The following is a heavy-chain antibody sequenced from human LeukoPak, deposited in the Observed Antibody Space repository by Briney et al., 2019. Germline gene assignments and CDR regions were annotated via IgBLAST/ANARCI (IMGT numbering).Heavy chain of an antibody. D-gene: IGHD6-6*01. CDR1: GFTFSSYG. Sequence: GGSLRLSCAASGFTFSSYGMHWVRQAPGKGLEWVAFIRYDGSNKYYADSVKGRFTISRDNSKNTLYLRMNSLRAEDTAVYYCAKDLREYTSSPRNAFHIWGQGTMVTVSS. CDR2: IRYDGSNK. V-gene: IGHV3-30*02. CDR3: AKDLREYTSSPRNAFHI. J-gene: IGHJ3*02.